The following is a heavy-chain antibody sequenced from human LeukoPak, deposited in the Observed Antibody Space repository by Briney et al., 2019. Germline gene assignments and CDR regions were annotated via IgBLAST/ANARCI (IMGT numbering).Heavy chain of an antibody. V-gene: IGHV4-59*01. J-gene: IGHJ4*02. D-gene: IGHD2-15*01. CDR2: IYYSGST. CDR1: GDSISSYY. Sequence: SETLSLTCTVSGDSISSYYWSWIRQPPGKGLEWIGYIYYSGSTNYNPCLKSRVTISVDTAKNQFSLKLSSVTAADTAVYYCARERCSGGSCYLGGVLRGYFDSWGQGTLVTVSS. CDR3: ARERCSGGSCYLGGVLRGYFDS.